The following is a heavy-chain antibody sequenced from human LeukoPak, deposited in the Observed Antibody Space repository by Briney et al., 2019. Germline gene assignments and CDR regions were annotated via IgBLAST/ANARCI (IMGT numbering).Heavy chain of an antibody. CDR1: GYTFTGYY. J-gene: IGHJ6*02. V-gene: IGHV1-8*02. D-gene: IGHD3-10*01. Sequence: ASVKVSCKASGYTFTGYYMHWVRQAPGQGLEWMGWINPNSGNTGYAQKFQGRVTMTRNTSISTAYMELSSLRSEDTAVYYCATRTKVNGMDVWGQGTTVTVSS. CDR2: INPNSGNT. CDR3: ATRTKVNGMDV.